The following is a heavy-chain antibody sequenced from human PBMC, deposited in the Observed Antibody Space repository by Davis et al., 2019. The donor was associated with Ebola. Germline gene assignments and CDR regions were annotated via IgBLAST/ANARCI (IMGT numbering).Heavy chain of an antibody. CDR1: GGTFSSYA. CDR2: MNPNSGNT. J-gene: IGHJ6*02. Sequence: ASVKVSCKASGGTFSSYAISWVRQATGQGLEWMGWMNPNSGNTGYAQKFQGRVTMTRNTSISTAYMELSSLRAEDTAVYYCARESWGPDYYYGMDVWGQGTTVTVSS. V-gene: IGHV1-8*02. CDR3: ARESWGPDYYYGMDV. D-gene: IGHD7-27*01.